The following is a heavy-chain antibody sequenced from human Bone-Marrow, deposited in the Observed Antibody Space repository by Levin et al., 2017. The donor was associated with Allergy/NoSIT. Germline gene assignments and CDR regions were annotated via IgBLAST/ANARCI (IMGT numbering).Heavy chain of an antibody. J-gene: IGHJ4*02. D-gene: IGHD5-18*01. CDR3: ARDGDTVMVTLYYFDY. CDR1: GFSFDEYN. CDR2: ITWDSSDT. Sequence: SCSVSGFSFDEYNMHWLRQVPGKRLEWVSLITWDSSDTYYADSVKGRFTISRDNSKNSLYLQMNSLRTEDTALYYCARDGDTVMVTLYYFDYWGQGTQVTVSS. V-gene: IGHV3-43*01.